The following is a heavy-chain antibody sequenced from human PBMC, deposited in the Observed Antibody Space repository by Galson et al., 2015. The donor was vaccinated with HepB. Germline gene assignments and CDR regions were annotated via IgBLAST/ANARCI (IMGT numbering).Heavy chain of an antibody. V-gene: IGHV3-72*01. Sequence: SLSLGCAASGFIFSVYHMVWLHQAPRKGLERVARTRNKASRYTTEYAASGKGKFIISRDESKSSLYLQLNSLKTEDTAVSYCARCGVWGQGTTVTVSS. CDR2: TRNKASRYTT. CDR3: ARCGV. D-gene: IGHD2-21*01. J-gene: IGHJ6*02. CDR1: GFIFSVYH.